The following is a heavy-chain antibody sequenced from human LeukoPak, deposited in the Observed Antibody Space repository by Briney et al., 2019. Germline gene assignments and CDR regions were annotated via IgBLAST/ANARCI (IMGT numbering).Heavy chain of an antibody. CDR1: GFTFSSYN. CDR3: ARDYTYAFDI. J-gene: IGHJ3*02. CDR2: IAISSNSI. Sequence: GGSLRLSCAASGFTFSSYNMNWVRQAPGKRLEWVSYIAISSNSIHYADSVKGRLTISRDNAKNSVYLQMNSLRDEDTAVYYCARDYTYAFDIWGQGTMVTVSS. V-gene: IGHV3-48*02.